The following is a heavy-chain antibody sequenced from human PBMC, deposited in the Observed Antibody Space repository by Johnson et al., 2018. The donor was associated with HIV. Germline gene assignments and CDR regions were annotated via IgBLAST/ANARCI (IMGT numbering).Heavy chain of an antibody. CDR1: GFTFSIYG. Sequence: QVQLVDSGGGVVQPGGSLRLSCAASGFTFSIYGLHWVRQAPGKGPEWVAVISYDGSNRYYADSVKGRFTISSENAKNSLYLQMNSLRAGDTAVYYCARELEGDYAFDIWGQGTMVTVSS. CDR2: ISYDGSNR. CDR3: ARELEGDYAFDI. J-gene: IGHJ3*02. V-gene: IGHV3-30*19. D-gene: IGHD3-10*01.